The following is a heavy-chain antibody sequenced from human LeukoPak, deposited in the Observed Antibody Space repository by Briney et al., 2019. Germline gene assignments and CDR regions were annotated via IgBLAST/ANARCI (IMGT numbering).Heavy chain of an antibody. CDR1: GGSISSYY. CDR2: VFHNGNT. V-gene: IGHV4-59*01. D-gene: IGHD1-14*01. J-gene: IGHJ4*02. CDR3: ASSDIVTGTTYYFDY. Sequence: SETLSLTCSVSGGSISSYYRFWIRQPPGKGLEWIGSVFHNGNTNYNPSLKSRVIISVGTSKNQFSLKLSSVTAADTAVYYCASSDIVTGTTYYFDYWGQGTLITVSS.